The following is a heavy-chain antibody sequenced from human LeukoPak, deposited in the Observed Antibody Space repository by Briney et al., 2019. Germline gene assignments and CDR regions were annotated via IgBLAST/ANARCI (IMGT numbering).Heavy chain of an antibody. J-gene: IGHJ4*02. CDR2: INPSGGST. V-gene: IGHV1-46*03. CDR1: GYTFTSYY. Sequence: ASVKVSCKASGYTFTSYYMHRVRQAPGQGLEWMGIINPSGGSTSYAQKFQGRVTMTRDMSTSTVYMELSSLKTEDMAVYYCTRRGGRDGYNSKFDYWGQGTLVTVSS. CDR3: TRRGGRDGYNSKFDY. D-gene: IGHD5-24*01.